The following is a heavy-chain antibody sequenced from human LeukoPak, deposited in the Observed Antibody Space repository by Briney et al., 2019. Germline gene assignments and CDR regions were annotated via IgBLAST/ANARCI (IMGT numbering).Heavy chain of an antibody. CDR2: IYHSGST. Sequence: SETLSLTCTVSGGSTSSGGYCWSWIRQPPGKGLEWIGYIYHSGSTYYNPSLKSRVTISVDRSKDQFSLKLSSVTAADTAVYYCARERAAAGLYYFDYWGQGTLVTVSS. CDR3: ARERAAAGLYYFDY. V-gene: IGHV4-30-2*01. D-gene: IGHD6-13*01. CDR1: GGSTSSGGYC. J-gene: IGHJ4*02.